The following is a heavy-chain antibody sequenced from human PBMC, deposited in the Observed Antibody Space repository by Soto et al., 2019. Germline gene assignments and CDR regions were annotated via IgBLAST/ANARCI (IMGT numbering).Heavy chain of an antibody. D-gene: IGHD3-10*01. CDR3: ARGNVRGGCLDY. V-gene: IGHV1-3*05. Sequence: QVQLVQSGAEERKPGASVKVSCKALGYSFSTYAMHWVRRAPGQSLEWVGWFNGGNGNIKYSQKFEGRVTITTDTAASTAYIELNMLRSEDTAVYYCARGNVRGGCLDYWGQGTLVSVSS. J-gene: IGHJ4*02. CDR1: GYSFSTYA. CDR2: FNGGNGNI.